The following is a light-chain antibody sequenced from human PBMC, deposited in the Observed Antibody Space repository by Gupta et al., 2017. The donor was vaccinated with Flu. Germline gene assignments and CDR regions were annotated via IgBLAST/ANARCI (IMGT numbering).Light chain of an antibody. Sequence: QSALTQPPSVSGSPGQSVTISCTGTSSDVGSYNRVSWYQQPPGTAPILMIYEVSNRPSGVPDRFSGSKSGNTASLTITRLQAEDEADYYCSLYTSSSPFFVFGAGTKVTVL. CDR2: EVS. CDR3: SLYTSSSPFFV. V-gene: IGLV2-18*01. J-gene: IGLJ1*01. CDR1: SSDVGSYNR.